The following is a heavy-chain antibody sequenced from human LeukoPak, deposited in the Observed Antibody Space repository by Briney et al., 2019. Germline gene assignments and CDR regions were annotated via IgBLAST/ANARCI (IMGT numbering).Heavy chain of an antibody. V-gene: IGHV1-2*02. J-gene: IGHJ4*02. Sequence: ASVKVSCKASGYTFTGYYMHWVRQAPGQGLEWMGWINPNSGGTNYAQKFQGRATMTRDTSISTAYMELSRLRSDDTAVYYCARAMGYYDSSGYYYDSGFDYWGQGTLVTVSS. CDR3: ARAMGYYDSSGYYYDSGFDY. CDR1: GYTFTGYY. CDR2: INPNSGGT. D-gene: IGHD3-22*01.